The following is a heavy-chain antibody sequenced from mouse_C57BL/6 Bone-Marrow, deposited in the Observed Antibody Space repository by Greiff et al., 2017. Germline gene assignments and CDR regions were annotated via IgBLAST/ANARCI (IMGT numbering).Heavy chain of an antibody. V-gene: IGHV1-72*01. CDR1: GYTFTSYW. CDR3: ARPSGLLYYYAMDY. Sequence: VKLQQPGAELVKPGASVKLSCKASGYTFTSYWMHWVKQRPGRGLEWIGRIDPNSGGTKYNEKFKSKATLTVDKPSSTAYMQLSSLTSEDSAVYYCARPSGLLYYYAMDYWGQGTSVTVSS. D-gene: IGHD2-1*01. CDR2: IDPNSGGT. J-gene: IGHJ4*01.